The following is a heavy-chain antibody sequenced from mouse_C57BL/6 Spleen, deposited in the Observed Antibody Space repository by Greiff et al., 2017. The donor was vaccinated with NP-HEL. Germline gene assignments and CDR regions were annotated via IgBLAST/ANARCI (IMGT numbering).Heavy chain of an antibody. Sequence: EVKLMESGGGLVQPKGSLKLSCAASGFSFNTYAMNWVRQAPGKGLEWVARIRSKSNNYATYYADSVKDRFTISRDDSESMLYLQMNNLKTEDTAMYYCVRKLDYYAMDYWGQGTSVTDSS. CDR2: IRSKSNNYAT. V-gene: IGHV10-1*01. J-gene: IGHJ4*01. CDR3: VRKLDYYAMDY. D-gene: IGHD4-1*01. CDR1: GFSFNTYA.